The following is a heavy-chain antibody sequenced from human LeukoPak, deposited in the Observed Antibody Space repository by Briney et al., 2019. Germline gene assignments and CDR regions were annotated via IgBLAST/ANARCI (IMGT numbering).Heavy chain of an antibody. CDR1: GFTFSSYW. CDR2: IKQDGSEK. D-gene: IGHD3-10*01. V-gene: IGHV3-7*03. CDR3: ARRMRSDGSGTCGMDV. Sequence: GGSLRLSCAASGFTFSSYWMSWVRQAPGKGLEWVANIKQDGSEKYYVDSVKGRFTISRDNAKNSLYLQMNSLRAEDTAVYYCARRMRSDGSGTCGMDVWGKGTTVTVSS. J-gene: IGHJ6*04.